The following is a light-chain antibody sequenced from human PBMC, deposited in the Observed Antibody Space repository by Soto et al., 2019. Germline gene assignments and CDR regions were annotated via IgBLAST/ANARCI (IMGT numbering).Light chain of an antibody. Sequence: QSALTQPASVSGSPGQSITISCTGTSSDVGSYNLVSWYQQHPGKATKLMIYEVNKRPSGVSNRFSGSKSGNTASLTISGLQAEDEADYYCCSYAGSSTLYVFGTGTKVTVL. CDR3: CSYAGSSTLYV. J-gene: IGLJ1*01. CDR2: EVN. V-gene: IGLV2-23*02. CDR1: SSDVGSYNL.